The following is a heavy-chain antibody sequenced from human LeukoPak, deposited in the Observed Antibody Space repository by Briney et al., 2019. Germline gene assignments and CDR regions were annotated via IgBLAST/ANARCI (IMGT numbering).Heavy chain of an antibody. Sequence: GGSLRLSCAASGFTFSDYYMSWIRQAPGKGLEWVSYISSSGSTIYYADSVKGRFTISRDNSKNTLYLQMNSLRAEDTAVYYCAKALAGLLRFDAFDIWGQGTMVTVSS. J-gene: IGHJ3*02. CDR1: GFTFSDYY. D-gene: IGHD2-15*01. CDR2: ISSSGSTI. V-gene: IGHV3-11*01. CDR3: AKALAGLLRFDAFDI.